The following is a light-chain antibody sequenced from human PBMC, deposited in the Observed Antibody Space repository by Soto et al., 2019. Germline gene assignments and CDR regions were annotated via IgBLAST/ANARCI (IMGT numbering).Light chain of an antibody. J-gene: IGLJ1*01. CDR1: SSDIGAYIY. CDR2: EVS. CDR3: SSYAGSNTFV. Sequence: QAVVTQPPSASGSPGQSVTISCTGTSSDIGAYIYVSWYQQHPGKAPKLMISEVSRRPSGVPERFSGSKSGNTASLTVSGLQADDEAHYYCSSYAGSNTFVFGTGTKLTVL. V-gene: IGLV2-8*01.